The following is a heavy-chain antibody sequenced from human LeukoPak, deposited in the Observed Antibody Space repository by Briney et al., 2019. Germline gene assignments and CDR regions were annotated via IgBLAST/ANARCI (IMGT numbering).Heavy chain of an antibody. D-gene: IGHD3-22*01. J-gene: IGHJ4*02. Sequence: SETLPLTCTVSGGSISSYYWSWIRQPPGKGLEWIGYIYYSGSTNYNPSLKSRVTISVDTSKNQFSLNLSSVTAADTAVYYCARDVRYYDSSGYRVFDYWGQGTLVTVSS. CDR2: IYYSGST. V-gene: IGHV4-59*01. CDR3: ARDVRYYDSSGYRVFDY. CDR1: GGSISSYY.